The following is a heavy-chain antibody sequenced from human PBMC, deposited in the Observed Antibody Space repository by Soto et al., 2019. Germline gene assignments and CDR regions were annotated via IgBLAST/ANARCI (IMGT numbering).Heavy chain of an antibody. CDR3: ARDLGSGYEPGDY. CDR1: GGSISSGGYS. J-gene: IGHJ4*02. D-gene: IGHD5-12*01. CDR2: IYHSGST. Sequence: SETLSLTCAVSGGSISSGGYSWSWIRQPPGKGLEWIGYIYHSGSTYYNPSLKSRVTITADESTSTGYMELSNLRSDDTAIYYCARDLGSGYEPGDYWGQGTQVTVSS. V-gene: IGHV4-30-2*01.